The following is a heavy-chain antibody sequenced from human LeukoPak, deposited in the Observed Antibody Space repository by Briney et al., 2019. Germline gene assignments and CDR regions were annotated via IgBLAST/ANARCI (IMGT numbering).Heavy chain of an antibody. J-gene: IGHJ3*02. V-gene: IGHV3-21*01. Sequence: GGSLRLSCAASGFSLGGYTMNWVRQAPGKGLEWVSSISSGSDYIYYTGSVKGRLTISRDNSKNTVYVQMSSLRIEDTAVYYCAKDTKMAVIFDSFEMWGQGTMVTVSS. D-gene: IGHD2-8*01. CDR1: GFSLGGYT. CDR3: AKDTKMAVIFDSFEM. CDR2: ISSGSDYI.